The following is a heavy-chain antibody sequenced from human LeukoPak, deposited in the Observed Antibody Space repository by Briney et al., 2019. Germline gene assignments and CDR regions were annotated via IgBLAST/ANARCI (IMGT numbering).Heavy chain of an antibody. D-gene: IGHD2/OR15-2a*01. CDR3: ARVYEAGTTLSRHLDY. CDR2: INQDGSEK. J-gene: IGHJ4*02. Sequence: GGSLRLSCAASGFTFSSYWMTWVRQAPGKGLEWVANINQDGSEKHYVDSVKGRFTISRDNAKNSLYLQMNSLRGEDTAVYYCARVYEAGTTLSRHLDYWGQGTLAPVSS. V-gene: IGHV3-7*01. CDR1: GFTFSSYW.